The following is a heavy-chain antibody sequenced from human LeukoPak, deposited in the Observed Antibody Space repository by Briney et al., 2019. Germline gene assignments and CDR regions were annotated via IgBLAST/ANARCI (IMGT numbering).Heavy chain of an antibody. Sequence: SETLSLTCAVYGGSFSGYYWGWIRQPPGKGLEWIGSIYYSGSTYYNPSLKSRVTISVDTSKNQFSLKLSSVTAADTAVYYCARRPYYYDSSGYYYEVFDYWGQGTLVTVSS. CDR1: GGSFSGYY. J-gene: IGHJ4*02. V-gene: IGHV4-39*01. CDR3: ARRPYYYDSSGYYYEVFDY. D-gene: IGHD3-22*01. CDR2: IYYSGST.